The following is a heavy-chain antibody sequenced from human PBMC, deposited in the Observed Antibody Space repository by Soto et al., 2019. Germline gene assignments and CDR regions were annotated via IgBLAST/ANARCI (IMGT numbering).Heavy chain of an antibody. D-gene: IGHD1-26*01. CDR1: GFTFSDYY. CDR3: ARGWELLLNYFDY. CDR2: ISSSSSYT. V-gene: IGHV3-11*05. J-gene: IGHJ4*02. Sequence: QVQLVESGGGLVKPGGSLRLSCAASGFTFSDYYMSWIRQAPGKGLEWVSYISSSSSYTNYADSVNARFTISRDNAKNSLYLQMNSLRAEDTAVYYCARGWELLLNYFDYWGQGTLVTVSS.